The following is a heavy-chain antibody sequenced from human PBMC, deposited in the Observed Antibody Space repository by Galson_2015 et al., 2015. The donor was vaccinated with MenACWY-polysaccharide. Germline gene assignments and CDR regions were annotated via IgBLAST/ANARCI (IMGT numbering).Heavy chain of an antibody. CDR1: DYSIRSGYF. D-gene: IGHD1-26*01. Sequence: LSLTCAVSDYSIRSGYFWGWIRQPPGKGLEWIASISHSETTYYNPSLKSRVTISVDTSKNHFSLKLSSVTAADTAVYYCARVEKYSGSFYILYWGQGTLVTVSS. V-gene: IGHV4-38-2*01. CDR3: ARVEKYSGSFYILY. CDR2: ISHSETT. J-gene: IGHJ4*02.